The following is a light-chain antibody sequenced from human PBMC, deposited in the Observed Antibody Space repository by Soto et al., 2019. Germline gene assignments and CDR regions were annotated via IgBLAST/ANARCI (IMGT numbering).Light chain of an antibody. CDR1: QSISSW. CDR3: QQYNNYPRT. CDR2: KAS. Sequence: DIQMTQSPSTLSASVGDRVTITCRASQSISSWLAWYQQKPGKAPKVLIYKASSLESGAPSRFSGSGSGTEFTLTISSLQPDDFGTYYCQQYNNYPRTFGQGTKVEV. J-gene: IGKJ1*01. V-gene: IGKV1-5*03.